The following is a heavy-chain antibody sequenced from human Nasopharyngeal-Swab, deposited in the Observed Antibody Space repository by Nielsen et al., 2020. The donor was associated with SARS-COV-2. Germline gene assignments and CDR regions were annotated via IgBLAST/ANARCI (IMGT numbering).Heavy chain of an antibody. Sequence: GEALKISCAASGFTFSSYEMNWVRQAPGKRLEWVSYISSSGSTIYYADSVKGRFTISRDNAKNSLYLQMNSLRAEDTAVYYCARDKPGITIFGVVIGPFDYWGQGTLVTVSS. CDR2: ISSSGSTI. J-gene: IGHJ4*02. CDR3: ARDKPGITIFGVVIGPFDY. CDR1: GFTFSSYE. V-gene: IGHV3-48*03. D-gene: IGHD3-3*01.